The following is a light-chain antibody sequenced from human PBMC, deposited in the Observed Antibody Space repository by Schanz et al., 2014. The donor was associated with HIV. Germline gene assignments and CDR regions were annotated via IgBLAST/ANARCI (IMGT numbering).Light chain of an antibody. CDR1: QDIRDD. CDR2: GAS. Sequence: DIQMTQSPSPLSASVGDRVTITCRASQDIRDDLGWYQQKPGRAPKRLIYGASSLQSGVPSRFIGSGSGTHFTLTIRSLQPEDFATYYCQHSYSAPYTFGPGTKIDVK. V-gene: IGKV1-17*01. J-gene: IGKJ3*01. CDR3: QHSYSAPYT.